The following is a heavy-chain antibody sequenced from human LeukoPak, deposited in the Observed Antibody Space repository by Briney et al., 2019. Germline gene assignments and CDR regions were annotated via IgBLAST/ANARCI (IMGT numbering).Heavy chain of an antibody. CDR1: GGTFSSYA. J-gene: IGHJ4*02. Sequence: SVKVSCKASGGTFSSYAISWVRQALGQGLEWMGRIIPIFGTANYAQKFQGRVTITTDESTSTAYMELSSLRSEDTAVYYCARDQGPYYYDSSGYYDYWGQGTLVTVSS. V-gene: IGHV1-69*05. D-gene: IGHD3-22*01. CDR3: ARDQGPYYYDSSGYYDY. CDR2: IIPIFGTA.